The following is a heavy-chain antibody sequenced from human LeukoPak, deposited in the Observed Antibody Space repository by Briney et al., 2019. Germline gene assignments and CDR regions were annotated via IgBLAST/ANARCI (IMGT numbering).Heavy chain of an antibody. J-gene: IGHJ4*02. D-gene: IGHD2-15*01. CDR3: ASLEGYCSGGSCHTFDY. V-gene: IGHV1-2*06. CDR1: GYTFTNYY. Sequence: GASVKVSCKASGYTFTNYYMHWVRQAPGQGLEWMGRISPNSGGTNYAQKFQGRVTMTRDTSISTAYMELSRLRSDDTAVYYCASLEGYCSGGSCHTFDYWGQGTLVTVSS. CDR2: ISPNSGGT.